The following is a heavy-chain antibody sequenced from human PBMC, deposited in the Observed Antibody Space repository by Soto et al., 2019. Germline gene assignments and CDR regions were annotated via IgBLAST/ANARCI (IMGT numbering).Heavy chain of an antibody. CDR1: GFTFSSYA. Sequence: QVQLVESGGGVVQPGRSLRLSCAASGFTFSSYAMHWVRQAPGKGLEWVAVISYDGSNKDYADSVKGRFTISRDNSKNTLYLQMNSLRADDTAVYYGARGFVGSSGYYADYWGQGTLVTVSS. D-gene: IGHD3-22*01. CDR2: ISYDGSNK. CDR3: ARGFVGSSGYYADY. V-gene: IGHV3-30-3*01. J-gene: IGHJ4*02.